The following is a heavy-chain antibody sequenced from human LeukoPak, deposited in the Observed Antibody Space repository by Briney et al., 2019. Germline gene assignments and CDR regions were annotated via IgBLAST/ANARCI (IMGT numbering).Heavy chain of an antibody. CDR2: ISYDGGNK. V-gene: IGHV3-30*04. CDR1: GFTFSSYT. D-gene: IGHD2-15*01. Sequence: GGSLRLSCAASGFTFSSYTMHWVRQAPGKGLEWVALISYDGGNKYYADSVKGRFTISRDNSKNTLYLQMNSLRAEDTAVYYCANGGYYSLDSWGQGTLVTVSS. CDR3: ANGGYYSLDS. J-gene: IGHJ4*02.